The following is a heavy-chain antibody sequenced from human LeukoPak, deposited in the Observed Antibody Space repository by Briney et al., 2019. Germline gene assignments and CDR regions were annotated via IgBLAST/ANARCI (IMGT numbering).Heavy chain of an antibody. D-gene: IGHD3-22*01. CDR1: GGSISSYY. CDR2: IYYSGST. Sequence: SETLSLTCTVSGGSISSYYWSWIRQPPGKGLEWIGYIYYSGSTNYNPSLKSRVTISVDASKNQFSLKLSSVTAADTAVYYCARVDAYYDSSGYYFDYWGQGTLVTVSS. J-gene: IGHJ4*02. V-gene: IGHV4-59*01. CDR3: ARVDAYYDSSGYYFDY.